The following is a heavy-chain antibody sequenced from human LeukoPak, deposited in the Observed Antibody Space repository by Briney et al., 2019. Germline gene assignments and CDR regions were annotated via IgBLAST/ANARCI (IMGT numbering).Heavy chain of an antibody. CDR3: ARVGEGSSGFDS. J-gene: IGHJ4*02. CDR1: GGSISSSSYY. D-gene: IGHD6-6*01. CDR2: IYYSGST. V-gene: IGHV4-39*07. Sequence: SETLSLTCTVSGGSISSSSYYWGWIRQPPGKGLEWIGSIYYSGSTYYNPSLKSRVTISVDTSKNQFSLKLSSVTAADTAVYYCARVGEGSSGFDSWGQGTLVTVSS.